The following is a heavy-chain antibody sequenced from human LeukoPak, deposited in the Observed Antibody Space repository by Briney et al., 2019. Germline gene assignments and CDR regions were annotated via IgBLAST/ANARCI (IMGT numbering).Heavy chain of an antibody. V-gene: IGHV1-18*01. Sequence: GASVKASCKASGYTFTSYGISWVRQAPGQGLEWMGWISAYNGNTNYAQKLQGRVTMTTDTSTSTAYMGLRSLRSDDTAVYYCARDYCSSTSCYWFDPWGQGTLVTVSS. CDR2: ISAYNGNT. CDR1: GYTFTSYG. CDR3: ARDYCSSTSCYWFDP. J-gene: IGHJ5*02. D-gene: IGHD2-2*01.